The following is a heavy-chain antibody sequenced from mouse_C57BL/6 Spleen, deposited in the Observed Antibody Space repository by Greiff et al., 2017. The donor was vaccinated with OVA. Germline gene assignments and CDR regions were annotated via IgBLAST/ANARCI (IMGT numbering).Heavy chain of an antibody. D-gene: IGHD2-4*01. Sequence: EVKLVESGGGLVKPGGSLKLSCAASGFTFSSYAMSWVRQTPEKRLEWVATISDGGSYTYYPDNVKGRFTISRDNAKNNLYLQMSHLKSEDTAMYYGARDPPYDYDGYYFDYWGQGTTLTVSS. CDR2: ISDGGSYT. CDR1: GFTFSSYA. J-gene: IGHJ2*01. V-gene: IGHV5-4*01. CDR3: ARDPPYDYDGYYFDY.